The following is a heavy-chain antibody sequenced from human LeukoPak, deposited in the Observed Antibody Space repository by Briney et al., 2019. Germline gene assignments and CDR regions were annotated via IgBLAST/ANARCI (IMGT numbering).Heavy chain of an antibody. D-gene: IGHD4-17*01. CDR3: ARGYGKFDY. J-gene: IGHJ4*02. CDR2: IYYSGST. V-gene: IGHV4-59*12. Sequence: SETLSLTCTVSGGSISSYYWSWIRQPPGKGLEWIGYIYYSGSTNYNPSLKSRVTISVDTSKNQFSLKLSSVTAADTAVYYCARGYGKFDYWGQGTLVTVSS. CDR1: GGSISSYY.